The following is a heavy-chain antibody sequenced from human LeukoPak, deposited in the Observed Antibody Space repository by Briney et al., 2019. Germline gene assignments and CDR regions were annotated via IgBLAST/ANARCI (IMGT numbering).Heavy chain of an antibody. CDR3: ARVGLALDC. Sequence: GGSLRLFCAASGFTFSSYAMHWVRQAPGKGLEWVAVISYDGSNKYYADSVKGRFTISRDNSKNTLYLQMNSLRAEDTAVYYCARVGLALDCWGQGTLVTVSS. V-gene: IGHV3-30-3*01. D-gene: IGHD6-19*01. CDR2: ISYDGSNK. CDR1: GFTFSSYA. J-gene: IGHJ4*02.